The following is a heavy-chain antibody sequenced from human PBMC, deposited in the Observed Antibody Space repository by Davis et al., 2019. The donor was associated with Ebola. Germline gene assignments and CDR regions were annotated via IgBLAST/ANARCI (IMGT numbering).Heavy chain of an antibody. CDR3: AGHYYDSSGYYNNWFDP. Sequence: SETLSLTCTVSGGSISSYYWSWIRQPPGKGLEWIGYIYYSGSTNYNPSLKSRVTISVDTSKNQFSLKLSSVTAADTAVYYCAGHYYDSSGYYNNWFDPWGQGTLVTVSS. J-gene: IGHJ5*02. D-gene: IGHD3-22*01. V-gene: IGHV4-59*08. CDR1: GGSISSYY. CDR2: IYYSGST.